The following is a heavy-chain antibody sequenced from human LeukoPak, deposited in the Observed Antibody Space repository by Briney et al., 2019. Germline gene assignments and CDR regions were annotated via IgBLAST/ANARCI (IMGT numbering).Heavy chain of an antibody. CDR3: ARDLPDCSGGSCAGHY. V-gene: IGHV4-30-4*08. CDR2: IYYGGST. J-gene: IGHJ4*02. D-gene: IGHD2-15*01. CDR1: GGSISSGDYY. Sequence: SETLSLTCTVSGGSISSGDYYWSWIRQPPGKGLEWLGYIYYGGSTYYNPSLKSRFTISVDTSKNQFSLKVISVTAADTAVYYCARDLPDCSGGSCAGHYWGQGTLVTISS.